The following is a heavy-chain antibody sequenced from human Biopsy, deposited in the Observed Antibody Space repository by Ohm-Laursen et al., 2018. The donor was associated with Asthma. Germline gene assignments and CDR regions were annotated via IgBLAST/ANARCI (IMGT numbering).Heavy chain of an antibody. CDR2: ISYSGST. D-gene: IGHD2-15*01. J-gene: IGHJ2*01. CDR3: ARVPTTLRYFDL. V-gene: IGHV4-61*01. Sequence: GTLSLTCTVSGGSVSSGSYYWSWIRQPPGKGLAWVSYISYSGSTDYNPSLKSRLTISMDTSKNQFSLKLGSVTAADTAVYYCARVPTTLRYFDLWGQGTLVTVSS. CDR1: GGSVSSGSYY.